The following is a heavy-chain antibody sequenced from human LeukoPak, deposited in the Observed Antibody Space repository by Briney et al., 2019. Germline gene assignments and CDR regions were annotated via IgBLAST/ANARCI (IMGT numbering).Heavy chain of an antibody. D-gene: IGHD3-3*01. CDR3: ARDGFNFYYFDY. J-gene: IGHJ4*02. V-gene: IGHV3-23*01. Sequence: GGSLRLSCAASGFTFSDCVMSWLRQAPGKGLEWVSTITAGGGSTYYGDSVKGRFTISRDNSKNTLYLQMNSLRAEDTAVYYCARDGFNFYYFDYWGQGTLVTVSS. CDR2: ITAGGGST. CDR1: GFTFSDCV.